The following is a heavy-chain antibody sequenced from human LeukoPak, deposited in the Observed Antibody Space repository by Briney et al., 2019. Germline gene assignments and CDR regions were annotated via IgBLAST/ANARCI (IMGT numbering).Heavy chain of an antibody. Sequence: GGSLGLSCAASGFTFSSYWMSWVRQAPGKGLEWVANIKQDGSEKYYVDSVKGRFTISRDNAKNSLYLQMNSLRAEDTAVYYCASTRLGLTNWFDPWGQGTLVTVSS. CDR3: ASTRLGLTNWFDP. D-gene: IGHD3-9*01. CDR1: GFTFSSYW. J-gene: IGHJ5*02. CDR2: IKQDGSEK. V-gene: IGHV3-7*01.